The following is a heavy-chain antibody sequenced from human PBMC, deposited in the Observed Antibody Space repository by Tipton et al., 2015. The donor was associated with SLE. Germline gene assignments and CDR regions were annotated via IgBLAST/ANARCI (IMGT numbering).Heavy chain of an antibody. CDR2: MNPNSGNT. D-gene: IGHD2-2*01. CDR3: ARGRVVPAAYSYYYMDV. V-gene: IGHV1-8*01. CDR1: GYTFTSYD. J-gene: IGHJ6*03. Sequence: QLVQSGAEVKKPGASVKVSCKASGYTFTSYDINWMRQATGQGLEWMGWMNPNSGNTGYAQKFQGRVTMTRNTSISTAYMELSSLRSEDTAVYYCARGRVVPAAYSYYYMDVWGKGTTVTVSS.